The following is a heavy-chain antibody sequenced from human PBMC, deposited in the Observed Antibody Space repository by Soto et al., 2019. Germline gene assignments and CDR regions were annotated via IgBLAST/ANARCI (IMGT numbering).Heavy chain of an antibody. J-gene: IGHJ6*02. CDR3: ARQSPTPGYYYFSCGMDV. Sequence: LKISCKASGYIFTLYWIGWVRQMPGKGLEWMGIIYPGDSDTRYSPSFQGQVTISADKSISTASLQWSSLKASDTAVYYCARQSPTPGYYYFSCGMDVWGQGTTVTVSS. D-gene: IGHD4-17*01. CDR2: IYPGDSDT. V-gene: IGHV5-51*01. CDR1: GYIFTLYW.